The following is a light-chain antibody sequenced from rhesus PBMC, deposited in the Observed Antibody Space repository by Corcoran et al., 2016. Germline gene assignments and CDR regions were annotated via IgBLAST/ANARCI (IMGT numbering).Light chain of an antibody. J-gene: IGKJ1*01. CDR1: ESVGRY. CDR3: QQYYDLLPT. V-gene: IGKV3-40*03. CDR2: EAS. Sequence: EIVMTQSPDTLSLSPGETATLSCRPSESVGRYLAWYQQKPGQPPRLLMYEASNRATDIPDRFRASGAGTDVTLTIASLEPEDVGVYRSQQYYDLLPTFGQGTKVEIK.